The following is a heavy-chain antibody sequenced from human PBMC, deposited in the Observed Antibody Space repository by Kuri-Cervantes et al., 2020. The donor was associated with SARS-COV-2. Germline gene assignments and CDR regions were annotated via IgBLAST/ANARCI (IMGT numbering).Heavy chain of an antibody. V-gene: IGHV4-38-2*01. CDR3: ARSDLRVVIPLFDY. CDR1: GYSISSGYY. J-gene: IGHJ4*02. CDR2: IYHSGST. Sequence: GSLRLSCAVSGYSISSGYYWGWIRQPPGKGLEWIGSIYHSGSTYYNPSLKSRVTISVDTSKNQFSLKLSSVTAADTAVYYCARSDLRVVIPLFDYWGQGTLVTVSS. D-gene: IGHD4-23*01.